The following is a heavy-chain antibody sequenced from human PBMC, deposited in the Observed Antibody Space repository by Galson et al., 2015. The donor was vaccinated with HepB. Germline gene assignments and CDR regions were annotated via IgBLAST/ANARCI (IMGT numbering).Heavy chain of an antibody. CDR3: ARAGAAAGTSHYYYGMDV. V-gene: IGHV1-2*04. CDR2: INPNSGGT. D-gene: IGHD6-13*01. J-gene: IGHJ6*02. CDR1: GYTFTGYY. Sequence: SLKVSCKASGYTFTGYYMHWARQAPGQGLEWMGWINPNSGGTNYAQKFQGWVTMTRDTSISTAYMELSRLRSDDTAVYYCARAGAAAGTSHYYYGMDVWGQGTTVTVSS.